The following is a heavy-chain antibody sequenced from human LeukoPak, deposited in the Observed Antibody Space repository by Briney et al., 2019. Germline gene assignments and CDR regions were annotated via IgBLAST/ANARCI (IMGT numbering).Heavy chain of an antibody. CDR2: INPNSGGT. J-gene: IGHJ4*02. Sequence: ASVKVSCKASRGTFNSSGISWVRQAPGQGLEWMGWINPNSGGTNYAQKFQGRVTMTSDTSISTAYMELSSLRSDDTAVYYCARKSAARSTSEFDCWGQGTLVTVSS. V-gene: IGHV1-2*02. CDR1: RGTFNSSG. D-gene: IGHD2-2*01. CDR3: ARKSAARSTSEFDC.